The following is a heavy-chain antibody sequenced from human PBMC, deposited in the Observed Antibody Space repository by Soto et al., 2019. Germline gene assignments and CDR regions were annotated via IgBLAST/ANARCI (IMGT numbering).Heavy chain of an antibody. V-gene: IGHV5-51*01. Sequence: GESLKISCKGSGYSFTSYWIGWVRQMPGKGLEWMGIIYPGDSDTRYSPSFQGQVTISADKSISTAYLQWSSLKASDTAMYYCASNIVGATTNDYYGMDVWGQWTTVTVSS. D-gene: IGHD1-26*01. CDR1: GYSFTSYW. CDR3: ASNIVGATTNDYYGMDV. CDR2: IYPGDSDT. J-gene: IGHJ6*02.